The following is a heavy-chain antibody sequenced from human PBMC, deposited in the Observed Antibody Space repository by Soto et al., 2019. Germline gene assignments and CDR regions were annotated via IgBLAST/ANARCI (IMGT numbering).Heavy chain of an antibody. V-gene: IGHV1-46*01. Sequence: GASVKVSCKASGYIFTAYSMHCVLQAPLQGLEWMGVVNPSGGSTNYAQKFQGRITMTRDTSTSTVYMDLSSLTSEDTAVYYCAREENCSDGICYSEYFQRWGQGTLVTVSS. CDR1: GYIFTAYS. CDR3: AREENCSDGICYSEYFQR. CDR2: VNPSGGST. D-gene: IGHD2-15*01. J-gene: IGHJ1*01.